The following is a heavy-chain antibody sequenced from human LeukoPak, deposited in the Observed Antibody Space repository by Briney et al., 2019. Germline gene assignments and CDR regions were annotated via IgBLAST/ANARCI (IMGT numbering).Heavy chain of an antibody. Sequence: SETLSLTCTVSGGSISSSSDYWGWIRQPPGKGLEWIGSIYYSGSTYYNPSLKSRVTISVDTSNNQFSLKLSSVTAADTAVHYCARENGGSLYYFDYWGQGTLVTVSS. CDR2: IYYSGST. CDR3: ARENGGSLYYFDY. V-gene: IGHV4-39*07. J-gene: IGHJ4*02. CDR1: GGSISSSSDY. D-gene: IGHD2-8*01.